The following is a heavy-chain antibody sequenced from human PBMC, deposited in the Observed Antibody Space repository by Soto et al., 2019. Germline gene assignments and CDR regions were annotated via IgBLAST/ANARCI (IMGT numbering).Heavy chain of an antibody. V-gene: IGHV3-30*03. CDR1: GITFSTYG. CDR2: ISYDGSNK. CDR3: ATGQWLVFVVH. Sequence: QVQLVESGGGVVQPGRSLRLSCAASGITFSTYGMHWVRQAPGKGLEWVAVISYDGSNKYYADSVKGRFTISRDNCNKPGYLEMNSLRTEETAMYYCATGQWLVFVVHWGQGTLVAVSS. D-gene: IGHD6-19*01. J-gene: IGHJ5*02.